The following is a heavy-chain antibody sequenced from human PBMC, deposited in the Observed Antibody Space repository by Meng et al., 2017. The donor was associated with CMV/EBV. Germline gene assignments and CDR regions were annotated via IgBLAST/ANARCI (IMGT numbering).Heavy chain of an antibody. D-gene: IGHD5-24*01. CDR1: FTFSSYA. Sequence: FTFSSYAMSWVRQAPGKGLEWVSAISGSGGSTYYADSVKGRFTISRDNSKNTLYLQMNGLRAEDTAVYYCAKDGPVEMATIEYYFDYWGQGTLVTVSS. CDR2: ISGSGGST. V-gene: IGHV3-23*01. CDR3: AKDGPVEMATIEYYFDY. J-gene: IGHJ4*02.